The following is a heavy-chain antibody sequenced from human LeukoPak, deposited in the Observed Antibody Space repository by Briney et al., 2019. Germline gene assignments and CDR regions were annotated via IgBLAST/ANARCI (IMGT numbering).Heavy chain of an antibody. CDR2: ISYGGTTK. Sequence: GRSLRLSCAASGFTFSSSAMHWVRQAPGKGLEWVAVISYGGTTKIYAESVKGRFTISRDNSKGTLYLQMNSLTTEDTAVYYCAKAESPDILSGYYRSYFDHWGQGTLVTVSS. D-gene: IGHD3-9*01. CDR1: GFTFSSSA. V-gene: IGHV3-30*04. CDR3: AKAESPDILSGYYRSYFDH. J-gene: IGHJ4*02.